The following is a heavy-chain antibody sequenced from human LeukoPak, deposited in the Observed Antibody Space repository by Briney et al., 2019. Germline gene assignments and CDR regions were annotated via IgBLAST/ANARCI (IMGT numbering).Heavy chain of an antibody. V-gene: IGHV1-18*01. D-gene: IGHD2-2*01. CDR3: ARRDCSSSSCHYYYYYMDV. J-gene: IGHJ6*02. CDR1: GGTFSSYA. CDR2: ITTYNGNT. Sequence: ASVKVSCKASGGTFSSYAISWVRQAPGQGLEWMGGITTYNGNTNYAQKVQDRVTMTTDTSTSTAYMELRSLTSDDTAVYYCARRDCSSSSCHYYYYYMDVWGQGTTVTVSS.